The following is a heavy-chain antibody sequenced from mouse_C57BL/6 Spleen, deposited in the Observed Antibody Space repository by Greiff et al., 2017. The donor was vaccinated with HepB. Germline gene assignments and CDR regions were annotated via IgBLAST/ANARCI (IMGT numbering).Heavy chain of an antibody. CDR1: GFTFSDYY. Sequence: EVQLQESEGGLVQPGSSMKLSCTASGFTFSDYYMAWVRQVPEKGLEWVANINYDGSSTYYLDSLKSRFIISRDNAKNILYLQMSSLKSEDTATYYCAREGNWYFDVWGTGTTVTVSS. CDR3: AREGNWYFDV. V-gene: IGHV5-16*01. J-gene: IGHJ1*03. CDR2: INYDGSST.